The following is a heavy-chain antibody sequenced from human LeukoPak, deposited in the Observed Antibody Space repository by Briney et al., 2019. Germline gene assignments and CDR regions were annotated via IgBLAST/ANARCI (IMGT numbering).Heavy chain of an antibody. CDR1: GGFNTNYY. CDR2: VHASGTV. CDR3: ARVGYRGSSFGYVRSDAFDI. J-gene: IGHJ3*02. V-gene: IGHV4-4*07. Sequence: SETQSLTCTVSGGFNTNYYWTWIRQPAGKGLEWIGRVHASGTVNYNPSLKSRVTMTVEASKNRISLWLNSATAADTAVYYCARVGYRGSSFGYVRSDAFDIWGQGTTVIVSA. D-gene: IGHD5-18*01.